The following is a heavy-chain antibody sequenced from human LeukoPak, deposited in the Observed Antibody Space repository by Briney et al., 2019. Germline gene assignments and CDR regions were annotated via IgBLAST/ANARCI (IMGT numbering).Heavy chain of an antibody. CDR3: AKEYSGYDFDY. J-gene: IGHJ4*02. CDR1: GFPLRSYS. CDR2: ISGSGGYT. D-gene: IGHD5-12*01. V-gene: IGHV3-23*01. Sequence: GGSLRLFCAVSGFPLRSYSMSWVRQAPGKGLEWVSAISGSGGYTYYADSVKGRFTISRDSSKNTLYLQMNSLRAEDTAVYYCAKEYSGYDFDYWGQGTLVTVSS.